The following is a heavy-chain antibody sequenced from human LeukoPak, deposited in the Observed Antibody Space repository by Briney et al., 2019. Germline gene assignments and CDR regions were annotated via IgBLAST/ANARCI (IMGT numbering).Heavy chain of an antibody. Sequence: SETLSLTCIVSGDAISTYYWSWIRQSPGKGLEWIGYVYHTGTTKYNPSLRSRVTITVDTTRNQFSLNLSSVTAADTAVYYCAREILVAGFYFDYWGQGTLVTVSS. V-gene: IGHV4-59*01. D-gene: IGHD6-19*01. CDR3: AREILVAGFYFDY. CDR1: GDAISTYY. CDR2: VYHTGTT. J-gene: IGHJ4*02.